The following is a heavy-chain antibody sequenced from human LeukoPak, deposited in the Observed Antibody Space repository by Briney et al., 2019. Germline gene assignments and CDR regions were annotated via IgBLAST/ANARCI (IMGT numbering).Heavy chain of an antibody. CDR3: ARAEEGYGDYRGTDY. J-gene: IGHJ4*02. CDR1: GFTFSSYS. Sequence: PGGSLRLSCAASGFTFSSYSMNWVRQPPGKGLEWVSSISSSSSYIYHADSVKGRFTISRDNAKNSLYLQMNSLRAEDTAVYYCARAEEGYGDYRGTDYWGQGTLVTVSS. CDR2: ISSSSSYI. D-gene: IGHD4-17*01. V-gene: IGHV3-21*01.